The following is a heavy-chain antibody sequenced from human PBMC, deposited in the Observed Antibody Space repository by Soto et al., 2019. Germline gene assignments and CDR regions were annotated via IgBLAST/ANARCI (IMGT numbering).Heavy chain of an antibody. CDR3: AKGGHYDFWSGRTFDC. CDR1: GFTFDDYA. D-gene: IGHD3-3*01. V-gene: IGHV3-9*01. J-gene: IGHJ4*02. Sequence: SLVLSCASSGFTFDDYAMHWVRQAPGKGLEWVSGISWNSGSIGYADSVKGRFTISRDNAKNSLYLQMNSLRAEDTALYYCAKGGHYDFWSGRTFDCWGQGTMVTVSS. CDR2: ISWNSGSI.